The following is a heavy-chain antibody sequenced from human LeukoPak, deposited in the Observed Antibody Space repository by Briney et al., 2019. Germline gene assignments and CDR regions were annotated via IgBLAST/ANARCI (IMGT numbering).Heavy chain of an antibody. Sequence: SETLSLTCAVYDGSFSGYYWSWIRQPPGKGLEWIGEINHSGSTNYNPSLKSRVTISVDTSKNQFSLKLSSVTAADTAVYYCARGHGDSRQDWFDPWGQGTLVTVSS. J-gene: IGHJ5*02. V-gene: IGHV4-34*01. CDR1: DGSFSGYY. CDR2: INHSGST. D-gene: IGHD4-17*01. CDR3: ARGHGDSRQDWFDP.